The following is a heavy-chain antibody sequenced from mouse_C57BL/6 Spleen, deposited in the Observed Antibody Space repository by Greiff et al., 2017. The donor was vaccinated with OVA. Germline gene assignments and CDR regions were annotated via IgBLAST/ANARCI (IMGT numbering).Heavy chain of an antibody. D-gene: IGHD2-3*01. CDR1: GYSFTGYY. V-gene: IGHV1-42*01. CDR2: INPSTGGT. CDR3: ARWDGYLAWFAY. Sequence: VQLKESGPELVKPGASVKISCKASGYSFTGYYMNWVKQSPEKSLEWIGEINPSTGGTTYNQKFKAKATLTVDKSSSTAYMQLKSLTSEDSAVYYCARWDGYLAWFAYWGQGTLVTVSA. J-gene: IGHJ3*01.